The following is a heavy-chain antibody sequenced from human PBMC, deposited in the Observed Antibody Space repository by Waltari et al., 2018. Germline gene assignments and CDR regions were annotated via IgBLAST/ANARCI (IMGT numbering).Heavy chain of an antibody. J-gene: IGHJ5*02. V-gene: IGHV4-61*02. CDR1: GVSISSPPYY. D-gene: IGHD3-22*01. Sequence: QVQLQESGPGLVKPSQTLSLTCSVTGVSISSPPYYWGWIRQPAGKGLEWIGRIYNTGRTNYNPARQSRVRLSMDTTKNQFSLRLTSVTAADTARYYCARGLNYYDSSDSSSGWFDPWGQGTLVTVSS. CDR3: ARGLNYYDSSDSSSGWFDP. CDR2: IYNTGRT.